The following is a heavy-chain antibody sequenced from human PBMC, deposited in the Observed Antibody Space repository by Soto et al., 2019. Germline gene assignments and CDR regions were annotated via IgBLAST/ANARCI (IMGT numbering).Heavy chain of an antibody. CDR3: ASADGYLPDPLDC. J-gene: IGHJ4*02. Sequence: QVQLVQSGAEVKKPGASVKVSCKASGYTFPSYGISWVRQAPGQGLEWMGWISAYNDNTNYAQKSQGRVTMTTDKTTSTAYMELRSLRSDDTAVYYCASADGYLPDPLDCWGQGTLVTVYS. V-gene: IGHV1-18*01. CDR1: GYTFPSYG. CDR2: ISAYNDNT. D-gene: IGHD5-12*01.